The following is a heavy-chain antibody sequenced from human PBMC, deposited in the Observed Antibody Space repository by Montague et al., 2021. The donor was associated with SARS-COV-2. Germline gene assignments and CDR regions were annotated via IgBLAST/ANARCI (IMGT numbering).Heavy chain of an antibody. D-gene: IGHD2-15*01. V-gene: IGHV4-61*05. CDR3: ARHYSATLPAVY. CDR2: ISDSGST. CDR1: GGSVNSTTYY. J-gene: IGHJ4*02. Sequence: SETLSLTCTVSGGSVNSTTYYWAWIRQPPGKGLEWIGYISDSGSTNYNPSLTSRVTMSVDTSKNQFSLKVNSVTAADTAVYYCARHYSATLPAVYWGQGILVTVSS.